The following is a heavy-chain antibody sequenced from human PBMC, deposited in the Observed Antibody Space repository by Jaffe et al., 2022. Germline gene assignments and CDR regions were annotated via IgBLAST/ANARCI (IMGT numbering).Heavy chain of an antibody. CDR3: ARVSEYSSGWYPTRRDQAFQRGWFDP. J-gene: IGHJ5*02. Sequence: QVQLVQSGAEVKKPGASVKVSCKASGYTFTSYYMHWVRQAPGQGLEWMGIINPSGGSTSYAQKFQGRVTMTRDTSTSTVYMELSSLRSEDTAVYYCARVSEYSSGWYPTRRDQAFQRGWFDPWGQGTLVTVSS. CDR1: GYTFTSYY. CDR2: INPSGGST. D-gene: IGHD6-19*01. V-gene: IGHV1-46*01.